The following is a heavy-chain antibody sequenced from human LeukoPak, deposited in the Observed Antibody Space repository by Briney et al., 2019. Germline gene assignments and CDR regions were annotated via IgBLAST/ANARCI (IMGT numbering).Heavy chain of an antibody. Sequence: SETLSLTCAVYGGSFSGYYWSWIRQPPGKGLEWIGEINHSGSTNYNPSLKSRVTISVDTSKNQFSLKLSSVTAADTAVYYCATRTRGGVRGIMDVWGKGTTVTISS. J-gene: IGHJ6*04. CDR3: ATRTRGGVRGIMDV. V-gene: IGHV4-34*01. CDR2: INHSGST. CDR1: GGSFSGYY. D-gene: IGHD3-10*01.